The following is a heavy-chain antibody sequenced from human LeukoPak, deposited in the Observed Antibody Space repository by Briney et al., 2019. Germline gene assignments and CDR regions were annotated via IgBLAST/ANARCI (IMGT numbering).Heavy chain of an antibody. V-gene: IGHV1-69*05. D-gene: IGHD1-7*01. J-gene: IGHJ4*02. CDR2: INPIFGTA. CDR1: GGTFSSYA. Sequence: ASVKVSCKASGGTFSSYAISWVRQAPGQGLEWMGGINPIFGTANYAQKFQGRVTITTDESTSTAYMELSSLRSEDTAVYYCARVTGTTGYHLDYWGQGTLVTVSS. CDR3: ARVTGTTGYHLDY.